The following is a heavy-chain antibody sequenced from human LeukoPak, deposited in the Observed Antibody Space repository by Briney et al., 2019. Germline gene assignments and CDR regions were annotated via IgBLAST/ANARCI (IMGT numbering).Heavy chain of an antibody. CDR3: ASRIAVAGT. CDR2: ISRGGNTI. D-gene: IGHD6-19*01. CDR1: GFTFNDYY. J-gene: IGHJ5*02. Sequence: GSLRLSCAASGFTFNDYYMTWIRQAPGKGLEWVSYISRGGNTIYYADSVKGRFTISRDNAKDSLYLQMNSLRAEDTAVYYCASRIAVAGTWGQGTLVTVSS. V-gene: IGHV3-11*04.